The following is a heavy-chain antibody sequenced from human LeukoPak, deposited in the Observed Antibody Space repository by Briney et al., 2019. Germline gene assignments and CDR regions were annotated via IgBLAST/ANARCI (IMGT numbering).Heavy chain of an antibody. V-gene: IGHV3-53*01. Sequence: GGYLRLSCAASGYTVSSNYMSWVRQAPGKGLEWVSVIYSGGSTYYADSVKGRFTISRDNSKNTLYLQMNSLRAEDTAVYYCARNYGDYVIDAFDVWGQGTMVTVSS. CDR3: ARNYGDYVIDAFDV. CDR2: IYSGGST. CDR1: GYTVSSNY. D-gene: IGHD4-17*01. J-gene: IGHJ3*01.